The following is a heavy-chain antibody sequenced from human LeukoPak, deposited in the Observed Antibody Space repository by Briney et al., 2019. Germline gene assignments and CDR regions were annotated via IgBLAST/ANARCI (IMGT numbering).Heavy chain of an antibody. Sequence: PGGSLRLSCAASGFTFSAYSMNWVRQAPGKGLEWVSSISGSGIYIYYADSVKGRFTISRDNSKNSLYLQMNSLRTEDTALYYCTKDGGYDGTFDYWGQGTLVTVSS. CDR1: GFTFSAYS. CDR3: TKDGGYDGTFDY. D-gene: IGHD5-12*01. V-gene: IGHV3-21*04. J-gene: IGHJ4*02. CDR2: ISGSGIYI.